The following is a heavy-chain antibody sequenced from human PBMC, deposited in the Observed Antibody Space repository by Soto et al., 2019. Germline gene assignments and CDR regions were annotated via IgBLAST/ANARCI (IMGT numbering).Heavy chain of an antibody. Sequence: QPGGSLRLSCAASGFTFSSYGMHWVRQAPGKGLEWVAVIWYDGSNKYYADSVKGRFTISRDNSKNTLYLQMNRLRAEATDVYYCARELLWFGELFPPDSYYYGMDVWGQGITVTVSS. V-gene: IGHV3-33*01. CDR2: IWYDGSNK. CDR3: ARELLWFGELFPPDSYYYGMDV. D-gene: IGHD3-10*01. J-gene: IGHJ6*01. CDR1: GFTFSSYG.